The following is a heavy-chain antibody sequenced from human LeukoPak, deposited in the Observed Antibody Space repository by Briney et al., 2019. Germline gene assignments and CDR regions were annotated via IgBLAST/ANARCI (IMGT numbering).Heavy chain of an antibody. J-gene: IGHJ6*02. V-gene: IGHV3-11*01. CDR1: GFNFSDYY. CDR3: AGGHLEAQGWLQWLGTVYSMDV. D-gene: IGHD5-24*01. CDR2: MSSRSGII. Sequence: GGSLRLSCVASGFNFSDYYMNWIRQSPGKGLEWISYMSSRSGIIYYADSVKGRFTISRDNARNSLYLQMNSLRVDDTAVYYCAGGHLEAQGWLQWLGTVYSMDVWGQGTPVTVSS.